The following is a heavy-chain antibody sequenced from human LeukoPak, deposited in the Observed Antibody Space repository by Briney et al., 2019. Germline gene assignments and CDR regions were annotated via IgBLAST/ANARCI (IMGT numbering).Heavy chain of an antibody. J-gene: IGHJ4*02. CDR3: AKDRRGLANLDY. Sequence: TGGSLRLSCAASGFTFSSYAMSWVRQAPGKGLEWVSGISGSGGSTYYADSVKGRFTISRDNSKNTLYLQMNSLRAEDTAVYYCAKDRRGLANLDYWGQGTLVTVPS. D-gene: IGHD3-16*01. CDR1: GFTFSSYA. CDR2: ISGSGGST. V-gene: IGHV3-23*01.